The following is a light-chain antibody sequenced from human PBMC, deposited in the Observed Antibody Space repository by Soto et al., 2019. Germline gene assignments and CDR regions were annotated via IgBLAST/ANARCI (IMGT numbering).Light chain of an antibody. CDR1: QGVSSW. CDR2: AAS. J-gene: IGKJ5*01. V-gene: IGKV1-12*01. CDR3: QQANSFPLT. Sequence: DTQMTQSASTLSASLGDRVTITCGASQGVSSWLAWYQQKPGKAPKLLIYAASSLQSGVPSRFSGSGYGTDFNLTISSLQTEDFATYYCQQANSFPLTFGQGTRLEIK.